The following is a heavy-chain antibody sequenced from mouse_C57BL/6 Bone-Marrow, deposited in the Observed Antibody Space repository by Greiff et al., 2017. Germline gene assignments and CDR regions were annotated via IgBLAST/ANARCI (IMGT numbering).Heavy chain of an antibody. D-gene: IGHD2-3*01. CDR2: ISYDGSN. Sequence: ESGPGLVKPSQSLSLPCSVTGYSITSGYYWNWIRQFPGNKLEWMGYISYDGSNNYNPSLKNRIPITRDTSKNQFFLKLNSVTTEDTATYYCARGVGWLLRRYFDVWGTGTTVTVSS. CDR1: GYSITSGYY. J-gene: IGHJ1*03. CDR3: ARGVGWLLRRYFDV. V-gene: IGHV3-6*01.